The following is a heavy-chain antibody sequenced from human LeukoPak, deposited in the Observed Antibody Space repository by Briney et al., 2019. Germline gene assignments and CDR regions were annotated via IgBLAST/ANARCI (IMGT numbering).Heavy chain of an antibody. Sequence: SVKVSCKASGGTFSSYAISWVRQAPGQGLEWMGGIIPIFGTANYAQKFQSRVTITADESTSTAYMELSSLRSEDTAVYYCARDRLEDYYDSSGYPPFDYWGQGTLVTVSS. J-gene: IGHJ4*02. CDR1: GGTFSSYA. CDR3: ARDRLEDYYDSSGYPPFDY. D-gene: IGHD3-22*01. CDR2: IIPIFGTA. V-gene: IGHV1-69*13.